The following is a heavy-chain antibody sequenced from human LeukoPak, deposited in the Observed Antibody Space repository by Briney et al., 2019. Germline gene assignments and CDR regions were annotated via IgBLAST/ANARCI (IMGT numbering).Heavy chain of an antibody. J-gene: IGHJ4*02. D-gene: IGHD3-10*01. CDR1: GGSISSGSYY. V-gene: IGHV4-61*02. Sequence: PSETLSLTCTVSGGSISSGSYYWSWIRQPAGKGLEWIGRIYTSGSTNYNPSLKSRVTISVDTSKNQFSLKLSSVTAADTAVYYCASSTQYGSGSYTYWGQGTLVTVSS. CDR3: ASSTQYGSGSYTY. CDR2: IYTSGST.